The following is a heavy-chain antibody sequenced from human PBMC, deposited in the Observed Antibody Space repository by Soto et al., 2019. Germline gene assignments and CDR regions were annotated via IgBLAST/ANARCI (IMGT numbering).Heavy chain of an antibody. CDR2: ISAYNGNT. V-gene: IGHV1-18*01. D-gene: IGHD2-2*01. CDR3: ARVVGCSGTRCELGGAYYYYGMDV. J-gene: IGHJ6*02. Sequence: ASVKVSGVTSGYTFTNFGITWLRQAPAQGLEGMGWISAYNGNTNYAQNLQGRVTMTTDTPTSTAYMALRSLRSDDTAVYYCARVVGCSGTRCELGGAYYYYGMDVWGQGTTVTVSS. CDR1: GYTFTNFG.